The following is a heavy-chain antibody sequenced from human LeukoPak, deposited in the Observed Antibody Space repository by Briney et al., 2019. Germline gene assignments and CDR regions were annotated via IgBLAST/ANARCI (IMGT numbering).Heavy chain of an antibody. Sequence: GGSLRLSCAASGFTFSSYSMNWVRQAPGKGLEWVSSISSSSSYTYYADSVKGRFTIPRDNAKNSLYLQMNSLRAEDTAVYYCATPPYYYGSGKENYWGQGTLVTVSS. CDR1: GFTFSSYS. D-gene: IGHD3-10*01. J-gene: IGHJ4*02. CDR3: ATPPYYYGSGKENY. V-gene: IGHV3-21*01. CDR2: ISSSSSYT.